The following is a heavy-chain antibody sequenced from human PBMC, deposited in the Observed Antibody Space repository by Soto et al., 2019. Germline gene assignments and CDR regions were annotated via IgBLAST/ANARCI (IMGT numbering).Heavy chain of an antibody. V-gene: IGHV3-72*01. J-gene: IGHJ6*02. CDR3: ARGVKGKARWQQLVRSYYGMDV. Sequence: EVQLVESGGGLVQPGGSLRLSCAASGFTFSDHYMDWVRQAPGKGLEWVGRTRNKANSYTTEYAASVKGRFTISRDDSKNXXYXQXXSLKTEETAVYYWARGVKGKARWQQLVRSYYGMDVWGQGTTVTVSS. CDR2: TRNKANSYTT. CDR1: GFTFSDHY. D-gene: IGHD6-13*01.